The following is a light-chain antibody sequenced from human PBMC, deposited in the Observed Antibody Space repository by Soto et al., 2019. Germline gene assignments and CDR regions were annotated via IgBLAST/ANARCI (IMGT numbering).Light chain of an antibody. J-gene: IGLJ2*01. CDR3: CSYAGSSSHVV. V-gene: IGLV2-23*01. Sequence: QSALTQPASVSGSPGQSITISCTGTSSDVGSYNLVSWYQQHPGKAPKLMIYEGSKRPSGVSNRFSGSKSGNTASLTISGLXXEXXXXYYCCSYAGSSSHVVFGGGTKLTVL. CDR2: EGS. CDR1: SSDVGSYNL.